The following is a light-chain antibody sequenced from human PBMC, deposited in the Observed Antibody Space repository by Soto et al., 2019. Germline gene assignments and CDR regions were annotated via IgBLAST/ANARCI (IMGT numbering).Light chain of an antibody. V-gene: IGKV3-15*01. CDR3: QQYNDWPLT. CDR2: GAS. Sequence: DIVMTHSPATLSVSPGERATLSCRASQSVGSNLAWYQQKPGQAPRLLIYGASTRATGIPARFSGRGSGAEFTLTISSLQSEDFAVYYCQQYNDWPLTFGQGTRLEIK. CDR1: QSVGSN. J-gene: IGKJ5*01.